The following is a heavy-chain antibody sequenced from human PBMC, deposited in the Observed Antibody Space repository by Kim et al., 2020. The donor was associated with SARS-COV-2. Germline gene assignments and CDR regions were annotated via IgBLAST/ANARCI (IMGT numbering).Heavy chain of an antibody. CDR1: GFTFSSYG. D-gene: IGHD1-26*01. CDR2: IWYDGSNK. Sequence: GGSLRLSCEASGFTFSSYGMHWVRQAPGKGLEWVAVIWYDGSNKYYADSVKGRFTISRDNSKNTLYLQMNSLRAEDTAVYYCARDIMTKWEPLCMDVWGQGTTVTVSS. V-gene: IGHV3-33*01. CDR3: ARDIMTKWEPLCMDV. J-gene: IGHJ6*02.